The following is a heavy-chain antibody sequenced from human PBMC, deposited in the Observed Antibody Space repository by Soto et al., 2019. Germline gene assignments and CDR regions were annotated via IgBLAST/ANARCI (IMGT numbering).Heavy chain of an antibody. J-gene: IGHJ4*02. CDR3: AREHKVGNDFEF. V-gene: IGHV4-4*07. D-gene: IGHD1-26*01. Sequence: QVQLQESGPGLVKPSDTLSLSCTVSGGSISSYYWNWIRQPAGKGLEWIARIYSSGATNYNPSPKSRVTMSTDTSTNHFSLRLTSVTPSDTAVYSCAREHKVGNDFEFWGQGILVTVSS. CDR2: IYSSGAT. CDR1: GGSISSYY.